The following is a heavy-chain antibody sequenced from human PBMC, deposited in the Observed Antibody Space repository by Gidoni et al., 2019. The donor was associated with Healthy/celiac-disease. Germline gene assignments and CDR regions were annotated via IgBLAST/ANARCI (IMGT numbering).Heavy chain of an antibody. J-gene: IGHJ6*03. CDR3: ASYYDFWSGPISYYMDV. D-gene: IGHD3-3*01. CDR2: IYTSGST. Sequence: QVQLQESGPGLVKPSQTLSLTCTVSGGSISRGSYYWSWIRQPAGKGLEWIGRIYTSGSTNYNPSLKSRVTISVDTSKNQFSLKLSSVTAADTAVYYCASYYDFWSGPISYYMDVWGKGTTVTVSS. CDR1: GGSISRGSYY. V-gene: IGHV4-61*02.